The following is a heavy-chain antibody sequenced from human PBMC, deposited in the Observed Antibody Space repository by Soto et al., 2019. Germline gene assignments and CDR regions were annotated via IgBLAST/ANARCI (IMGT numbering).Heavy chain of an antibody. CDR3: VGPYYYGSGSYFQGMDV. V-gene: IGHV4-38-2*01. Sequence: SETLSLTCAVSGYSISSGYYWGWIRQSPGKGLEWIGSIYHSGSTYYNPSLKSRVTISVDTSQNQLSLTLSSVTAAETAVYYCVGPYYYGSGSYFQGMDVWGQRTTVP. CDR1: GYSISSGYY. CDR2: IYHSGST. D-gene: IGHD3-10*01. J-gene: IGHJ6*02.